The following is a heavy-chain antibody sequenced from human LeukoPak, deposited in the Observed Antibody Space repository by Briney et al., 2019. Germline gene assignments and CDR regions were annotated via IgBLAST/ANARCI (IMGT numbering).Heavy chain of an antibody. Sequence: SVKVSCKASGGTFSSYAISWVRQAPGQGLEWMGGIIPIFGTANYAQKFQGRVTITTDESTSTAYMELSSLRSEDTAVYYCASGGRIAAAGYYFDYWGQGTLVTVSS. J-gene: IGHJ4*02. V-gene: IGHV1-69*05. CDR2: IIPIFGTA. D-gene: IGHD6-13*01. CDR1: GGTFSSYA. CDR3: ASGGRIAAAGYYFDY.